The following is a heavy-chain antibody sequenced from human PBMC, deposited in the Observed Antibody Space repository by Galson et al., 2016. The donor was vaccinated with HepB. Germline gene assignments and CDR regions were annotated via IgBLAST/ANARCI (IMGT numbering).Heavy chain of an antibody. D-gene: IGHD2-2*01. CDR1: GYTFTSYG. CDR3: AISTSLTGSLYFDY. V-gene: IGHV1-18*01. J-gene: IGHJ4*02. CDR2: TSVFNGHT. Sequence: SVKVSCKASGYTFTSYGISWVRQAPGQGLEWMGWTSVFNGHTNYAQQFQGRVTMTTDTSTNTAYMELRSLRSDDTAVYYCAISTSLTGSLYFDYWGQGTLVTVSS.